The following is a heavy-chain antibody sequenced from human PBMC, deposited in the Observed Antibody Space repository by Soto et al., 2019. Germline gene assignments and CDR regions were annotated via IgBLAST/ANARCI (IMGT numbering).Heavy chain of an antibody. D-gene: IGHD5-12*01. J-gene: IGHJ4*02. Sequence: EVQLLESGGGLVQPGGSLRLSCAASGFTFSSYAMSWVRQAPGRGLEWLSGISGSGASTYHADSVKGRFTISRDNSKNTMKLQRNSLIAEDTAVYYCARALGGYDWFYYFDYWGQGTLVTVSS. CDR2: ISGSGAST. V-gene: IGHV3-23*01. CDR3: ARALGGYDWFYYFDY. CDR1: GFTFSSYA.